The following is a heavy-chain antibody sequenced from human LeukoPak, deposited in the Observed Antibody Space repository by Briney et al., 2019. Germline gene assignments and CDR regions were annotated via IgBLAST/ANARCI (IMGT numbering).Heavy chain of an antibody. V-gene: IGHV4-39*01. CDR2: IYYSGTT. D-gene: IGHD5-24*01. J-gene: IGHJ4*02. CDR3: ARRDQAIDY. CDR1: DGSVSSVGYY. Sequence: SETLSLTCTVSDGSVSSVGYYWGWIRQPPGKGLEGIGSIYYSGTTYYNPSLASRVTIFVDTSKNQFSLRLSSVTAADTAVYYCARRDQAIDYWGQGTLVTVSS.